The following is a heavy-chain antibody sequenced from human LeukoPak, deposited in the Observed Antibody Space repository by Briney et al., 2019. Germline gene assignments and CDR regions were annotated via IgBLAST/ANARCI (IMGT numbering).Heavy chain of an antibody. CDR2: INTDGSST. D-gene: IGHD5-24*01. J-gene: IGHJ4*02. V-gene: IGHV3-74*01. CDR1: GFTFSSYW. CDR3: ARDLGDGYNGFDY. Sequence: PGGSLRLSCAASGFTFSSYWMHRVRQAPGKGLVWVSRINTDGSSTSYADSVKGRFTISRDNAKNTLYLQMNSLRAEDTAVYYCARDLGDGYNGFDYWGQGTLVTVSS.